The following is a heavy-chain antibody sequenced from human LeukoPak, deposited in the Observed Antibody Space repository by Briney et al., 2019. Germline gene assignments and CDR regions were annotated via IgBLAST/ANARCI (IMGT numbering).Heavy chain of an antibody. CDR3: ATDRAEYYYDSSGYYSH. CDR1: GFTFSAYA. J-gene: IGHJ4*02. CDR2: LRYDGSTK. D-gene: IGHD3-22*01. Sequence: GSLRLLCGASGFTFSAYAMHWVRQVPGKGLQGVAFLRYDGSTKYYADSVKGRFTVSRDNSKNTLYLQMNSLRAEDTAVYYCATDRAEYYYDSSGYYSHWGLGALVTVSS. V-gene: IGHV3-30*02.